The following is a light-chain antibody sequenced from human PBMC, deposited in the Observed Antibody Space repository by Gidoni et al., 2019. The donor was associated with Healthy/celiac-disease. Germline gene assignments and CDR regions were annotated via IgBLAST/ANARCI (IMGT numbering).Light chain of an antibody. CDR2: DVS. Sequence: QSALTQPRSVSGSPGQSVTISCTGTSSDVGGYNYGSWYQQHPGKAPKVMIYDVSKRPSGVPNRFSGSKSGNTASLTITGLQAEDEADYYCSSYAGSYTVVFGGGTKLTVL. CDR3: SSYAGSYTVV. J-gene: IGLJ2*01. V-gene: IGLV2-11*01. CDR1: SSDVGGYNY.